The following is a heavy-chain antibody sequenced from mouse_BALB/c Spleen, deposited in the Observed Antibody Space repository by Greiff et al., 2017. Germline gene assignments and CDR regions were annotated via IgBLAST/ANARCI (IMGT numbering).Heavy chain of an antibody. J-gene: IGHJ2*01. CDR3: ARSLGGSSCFDY. CDR2: ISYSGST. CDR1: GYSITSDYA. V-gene: IGHV3-2*02. D-gene: IGHD1-1*01. Sequence: VQLKESGPGLVKPSQSLSLTCTVTGYSITSDYAWNWIRQFPGNKLEWMGYISYSGSTSYNPSLKSRISITRDTSKNQFFLQLNSVTTEDTATYYCARSLGGSSCFDYWGQGTTLTVSS.